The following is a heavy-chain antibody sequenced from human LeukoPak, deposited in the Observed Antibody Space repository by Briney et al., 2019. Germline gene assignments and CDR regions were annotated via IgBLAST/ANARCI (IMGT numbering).Heavy chain of an antibody. CDR3: ARAVVVVAATREHDAFDI. V-gene: IGHV4-30-2*01. CDR2: IYHSGST. CDR1: GGSISSGGYY. J-gene: IGHJ3*02. D-gene: IGHD2-15*01. Sequence: SQTLSLTCTVSGGSISSGGYYWSWIRQPPGKGLEWIGYIYHSGSTYYNPSLKSRVTISVDRSKNQFSLKLSSVTAADTAVYYCARAVVVVAATREHDAFDIWGQGTMVTVSS.